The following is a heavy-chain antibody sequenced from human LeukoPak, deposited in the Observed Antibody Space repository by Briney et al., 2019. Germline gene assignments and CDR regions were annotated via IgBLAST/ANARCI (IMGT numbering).Heavy chain of an antibody. CDR3: ARDGFYYDSSGPFDY. D-gene: IGHD3-22*01. CDR2: IYSGGST. J-gene: IGHJ4*02. CDR1: GFTVSSNY. V-gene: IGHV3-53*01. Sequence: GGSLRLSCAASGFTVSSNYMSWVRQAPGKGLEWVSVIYSGGSTYYADSVKGRFTISRDNSKNTLYLQMNSLRAEDTAVYYCARDGFYYDSSGPFDYWGQGTLVTVSS.